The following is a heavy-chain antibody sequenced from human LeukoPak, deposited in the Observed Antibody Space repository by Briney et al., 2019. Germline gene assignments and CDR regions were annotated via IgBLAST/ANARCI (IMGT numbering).Heavy chain of an antibody. CDR3: ARQGPSGIVVVPAAGWFDP. Sequence: SQTLSLTCTVSGGSISSSSYYWGWIRQPPGKGLEWIGSIYYSGSTYYNSALKSRVTKTVDTSKNQFSLKLSSVTAADTAVYYCARQGPSGIVVVPAAGWFDPWGQGTLVTVSS. CDR2: IYYSGST. CDR1: GGSISSSSYY. J-gene: IGHJ5*02. V-gene: IGHV4-39*01. D-gene: IGHD2-2*01.